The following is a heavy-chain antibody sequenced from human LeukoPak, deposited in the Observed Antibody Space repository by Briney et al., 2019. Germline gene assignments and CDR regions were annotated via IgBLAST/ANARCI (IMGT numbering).Heavy chain of an antibody. Sequence: GGSLRLSCEVSGFTFYRHSMSWVRQAPGKGLEWVAKIKEDGSEKYYVDSVKGRFTISRDNAKNTVFLQMNSLRADDTSVYYCVRESGDYGSADMAGYYYYMDVWAKGTTVTVSS. CDR1: GFTFYRHS. CDR3: VRESGDYGSADMAGYYYYMDV. J-gene: IGHJ6*03. D-gene: IGHD3-10*01. V-gene: IGHV3-7*01. CDR2: IKEDGSEK.